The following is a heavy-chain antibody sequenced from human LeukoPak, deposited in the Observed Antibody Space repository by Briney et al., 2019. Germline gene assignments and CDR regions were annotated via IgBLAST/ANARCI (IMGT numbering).Heavy chain of an antibody. CDR2: ISWNSCSI. Sequence: PGRSLRLSRAASGSTFDDYAMHWVRQAPGKGLEWVSGISWNSCSIGYADSVKGRFTISRDNAKNSLYLQMNSLRAEDTALYYCAKELPYYYYMDVWGKGTTVTVSS. CDR3: AKELPYYYYMDV. D-gene: IGHD2-21*01. V-gene: IGHV3-9*01. J-gene: IGHJ6*03. CDR1: GSTFDDYA.